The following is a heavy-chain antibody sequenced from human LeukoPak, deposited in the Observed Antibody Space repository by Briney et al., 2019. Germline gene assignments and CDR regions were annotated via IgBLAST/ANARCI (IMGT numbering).Heavy chain of an antibody. CDR2: IDRDGSEK. V-gene: IGHV3-7*01. CDR1: SGFTFKNYW. Sequence: GGSLRLSCAASSGFTFKNYWMNWVRQPPGKGLEWVATIDRDGSEKYYVDSVKGRFSISRDNAKNSVYLQMDSLRVEDTAVYFCVRGSSGSYWGQGTLVTVSS. J-gene: IGHJ4*02. D-gene: IGHD1-26*01. CDR3: VRGSSGSY.